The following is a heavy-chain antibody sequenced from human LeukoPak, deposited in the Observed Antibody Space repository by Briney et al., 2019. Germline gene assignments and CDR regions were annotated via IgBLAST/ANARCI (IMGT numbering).Heavy chain of an antibody. Sequence: GGSLRLSCAASGFTFSSYAMSWVRQAPGKGLEWVSSISSSSSYIYYADSVKGRFTISRDNAKNSLYLQMNSLRAEDTAVYYCARDRPGGYSGAGGMDVWGQGTTVTVSS. J-gene: IGHJ6*02. V-gene: IGHV3-21*01. D-gene: IGHD5-12*01. CDR3: ARDRPGGYSGAGGMDV. CDR2: ISSSSSYI. CDR1: GFTFSSYA.